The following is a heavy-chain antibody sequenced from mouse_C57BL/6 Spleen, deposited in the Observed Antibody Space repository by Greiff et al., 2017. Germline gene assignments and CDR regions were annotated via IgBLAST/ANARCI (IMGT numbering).Heavy chain of an antibody. J-gene: IGHJ1*03. D-gene: IGHD1-1*01. CDR2: IDPSDSYT. CDR3: ARTTVVADWYFDV. Sequence: VQLQQPGAELVKPGASVKLSCKASGYTFTSYWMQWVKQRPGQGLEWIGEIDPSDSYTNYNQKFKGKATLTVDTASSTASMQLSSLKSEDSAVYYCARTTVVADWYFDVWGTGTTVTVSS. V-gene: IGHV1-50*01. CDR1: GYTFTSYW.